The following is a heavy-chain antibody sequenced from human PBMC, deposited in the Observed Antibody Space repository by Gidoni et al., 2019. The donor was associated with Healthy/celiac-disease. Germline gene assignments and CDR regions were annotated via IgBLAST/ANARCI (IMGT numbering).Heavy chain of an antibody. CDR1: GFTFSSYS. CDR3: GRGGYSRGLGGY. CDR2: SRYSSSYI. Sequence: EVQLVESGGGLVQPGGSLRLTCAASGFTFSSYSMNWVRQAKGKRREWVCASRYSSSYIYDADTVKGRFTNSRDNHKITLYRKMNSLRAEDTTVYYCGRGGYSRGLGGYWGQGTLVTVSS. D-gene: IGHD6-19*01. J-gene: IGHJ4*02. V-gene: IGHV3-21*01.